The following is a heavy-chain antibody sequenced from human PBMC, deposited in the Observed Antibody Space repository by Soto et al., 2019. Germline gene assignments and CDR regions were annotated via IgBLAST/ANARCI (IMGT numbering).Heavy chain of an antibody. CDR3: AKGVGDYDYYYYYMDV. Sequence: GSLRLSCAASGFTFSSYAMSWVRQAPGKGLEWVSAISGSGGSTYYADSVKGRFTISRDNSKNTLYLQMNSLRAEDTAVYYCAKGVGDYDYYYYYMDVWGKGTTVTVSS. CDR2: ISGSGGST. D-gene: IGHD4-17*01. J-gene: IGHJ6*03. CDR1: GFTFSSYA. V-gene: IGHV3-23*01.